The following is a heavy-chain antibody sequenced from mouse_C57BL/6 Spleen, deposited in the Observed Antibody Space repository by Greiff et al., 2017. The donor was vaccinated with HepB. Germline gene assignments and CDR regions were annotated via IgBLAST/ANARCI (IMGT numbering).Heavy chain of an antibody. Sequence: VQLQESGAELVRPGTSVKVSCKASGYAFTNYLIEWVKQRPGQGLEWIGVINPGSGGTNYNEKFKGKATLTADKSSSTAYMQLSSLTSEDSAVYFCARWGYVGTWFAYWGQGTLVTVSA. CDR3: ARWGYVGTWFAY. CDR2: INPGSGGT. J-gene: IGHJ3*01. CDR1: GYAFTNYL. V-gene: IGHV1-54*01. D-gene: IGHD2-2*01.